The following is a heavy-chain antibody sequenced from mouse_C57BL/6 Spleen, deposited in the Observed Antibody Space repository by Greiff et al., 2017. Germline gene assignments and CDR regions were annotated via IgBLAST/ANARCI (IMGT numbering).Heavy chain of an antibody. CDR2: IHPNSGST. CDR1: GYTFTSYW. V-gene: IGHV1-64*01. J-gene: IGHJ2*01. D-gene: IGHD1-1*01. Sequence: VQLQQPGAELVKPGASVKLSCKASGYTFTSYWMHWVKQRPGQGLEWIGMIHPNSGSTNYNEKFKSKATLTVDKSSSTAYIQLSSLTSEDSAVYYCARSDYGSSYEGYWGQGTTLTVSS. CDR3: ARSDYGSSYEGY.